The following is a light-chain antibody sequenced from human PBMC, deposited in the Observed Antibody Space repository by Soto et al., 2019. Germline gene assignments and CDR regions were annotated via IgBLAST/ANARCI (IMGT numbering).Light chain of an antibody. CDR3: QSYDTSLSGSWV. Sequence: QSVRTQPPSVSGAPGQRVTISCTGSSSNIGAGYDVHWYQQLPGTAPKLLIYDNTNRPSGVPDRFSGSKSGTSASLAITGLQAEDEADYYCQSYDTSLSGSWVFGTGTKVTVL. J-gene: IGLJ1*01. CDR2: DNT. V-gene: IGLV1-40*01. CDR1: SSNIGAGYD.